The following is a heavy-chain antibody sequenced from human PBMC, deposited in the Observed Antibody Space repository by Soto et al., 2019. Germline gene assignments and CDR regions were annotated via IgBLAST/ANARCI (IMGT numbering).Heavy chain of an antibody. D-gene: IGHD6-19*01. Sequence: VASVKVSCKASGYTFTSYAMHWVRQAPGQRLEWMGWINAGNGNTKYSQKFQGRVTITRDTSASTAYMELSSLRSEDTAVYYCARDDSVAPYYYGMDVWGQGTTVTVSS. V-gene: IGHV1-3*01. J-gene: IGHJ6*02. CDR1: GYTFTSYA. CDR2: INAGNGNT. CDR3: ARDDSVAPYYYGMDV.